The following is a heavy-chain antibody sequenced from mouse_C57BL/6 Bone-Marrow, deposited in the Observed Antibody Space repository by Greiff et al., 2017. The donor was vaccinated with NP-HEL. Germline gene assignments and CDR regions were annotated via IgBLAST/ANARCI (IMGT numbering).Heavy chain of an antibody. V-gene: IGHV14-4*01. J-gene: IGHJ3*01. Sequence: EVQRVESGAELVRPGASVKLSCTASGFNIKDDYMHWVKQRPEQGLEWIGWIDPANGDTEYASKFQGKATITADTSSNTAYLQLSSLTSEDTAVYYCTDSSGYLFAYWGQGTLVTVSA. CDR3: TDSSGYLFAY. CDR1: GFNIKDDY. D-gene: IGHD3-2*02. CDR2: IDPANGDT.